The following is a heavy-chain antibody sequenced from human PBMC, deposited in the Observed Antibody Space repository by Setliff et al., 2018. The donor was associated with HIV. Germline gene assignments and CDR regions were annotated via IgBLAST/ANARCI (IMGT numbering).Heavy chain of an antibody. V-gene: IGHV3-7*05. J-gene: IGHJ4*02. D-gene: IGHD6-19*01. CDR3: ANMQWASNAWYSFDY. CDR1: GYTFSSYW. CDR2: IQQHGSEI. Sequence: GESLRLSCAASGYTFSSYWMAWVRQCPGKGLEWVANIQQHGSEIHYVASVEGRFTISRDNAKNSLYLQMNSLRAEDTAVYYCANMQWASNAWYSFDYWGQGALVTV.